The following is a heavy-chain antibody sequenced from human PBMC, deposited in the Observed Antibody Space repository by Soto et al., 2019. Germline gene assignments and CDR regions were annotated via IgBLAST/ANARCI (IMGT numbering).Heavy chain of an antibody. CDR1: GFTFSSYG. V-gene: IGHV3-33*01. Sequence: QVQLVESGGGVVQPGRSLRLSCTASGFTFSSYGMHWVRQAPGKGLEWVAVIWFDGSNKFYADSVKGRFTISRDNSKNTVSLQMNSLRDEDSAAYYCATTGPYLGQGTLVTVSS. CDR2: IWFDGSNK. J-gene: IGHJ4*02. CDR3: ATTGPY.